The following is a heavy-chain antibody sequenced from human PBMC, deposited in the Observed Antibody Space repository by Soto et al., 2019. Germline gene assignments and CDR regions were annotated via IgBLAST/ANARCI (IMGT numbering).Heavy chain of an antibody. CDR3: ARGYCSSTSCYSSGGMDV. V-gene: IGHV1-2*04. Sequence: GASVKVSCKASGYTFTSYAMHWVRQAPGQGLEWMGWINPNSGGTNYAQKFQGWVTMTRDTSISTAYMELSRLRSDDTAVYYCARGYCSSTSCYSSGGMDVWGQGTTVTVSS. CDR1: GYTFTSYA. J-gene: IGHJ6*02. CDR2: INPNSGGT. D-gene: IGHD2-2*02.